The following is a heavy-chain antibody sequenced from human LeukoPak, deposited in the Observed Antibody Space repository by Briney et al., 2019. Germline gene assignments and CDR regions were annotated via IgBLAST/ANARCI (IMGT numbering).Heavy chain of an antibody. D-gene: IGHD3-22*01. CDR3: ARVHTVEVIRYWYFDL. Sequence: SQTLSLTCTVSGGSISSGGYYWSWLRQHPGTGLEWIGYIYYSGSTYYNPSLKSRVTISVDTSKNQFSLKLSSVTAADTAVYYCARVHTVEVIRYWYFDLWGRGTLVTVSS. CDR1: GGSISSGGYY. CDR2: IYYSGST. J-gene: IGHJ2*01. V-gene: IGHV4-31*03.